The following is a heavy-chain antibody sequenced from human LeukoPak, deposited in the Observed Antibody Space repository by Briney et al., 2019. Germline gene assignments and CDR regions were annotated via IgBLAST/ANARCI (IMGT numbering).Heavy chain of an antibody. V-gene: IGHV4-4*07. CDR2: IHTSGTT. CDR1: GGSISGYY. Sequence: SETLSLTCTVSGGSISGYYWSWIRQPAGKALEWIGRIHTSGTTNYNPSLKSRVAMSVVTSKSQFSLKLNSVTAADTAVYYCARGSGGGSGRNYKDHYYGMDVWGQGTTVTVSS. D-gene: IGHD3-10*01. CDR3: ARGSGGGSGRNYKDHYYGMDV. J-gene: IGHJ6*02.